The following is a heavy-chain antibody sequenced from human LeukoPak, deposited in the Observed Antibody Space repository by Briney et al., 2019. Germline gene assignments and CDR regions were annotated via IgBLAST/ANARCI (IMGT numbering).Heavy chain of an antibody. V-gene: IGHV1-2*02. CDR1: GYTFTGYY. J-gene: IGHJ4*02. Sequence: ASVKVSCKASGYTFTGYYMHYVRQAPGQGLEWMGWINPNSGGTNYAQNFQGRVTMTRDASINTAYMELRRLRSDDTAVYYCVRSPRDSNLDYWGQGTLVTVSS. CDR3: VRSPRDSNLDY. D-gene: IGHD2-15*01. CDR2: INPNSGGT.